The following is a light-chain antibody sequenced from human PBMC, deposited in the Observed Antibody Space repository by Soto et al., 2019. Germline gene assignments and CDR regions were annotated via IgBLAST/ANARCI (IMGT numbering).Light chain of an antibody. Sequence: DIQLTQSRSFLSASVGDRVTITCRASQGISLYLAWYQQKPGKAPKLLIHTASTLQSGVPSRFSGSGSGTEFTLTIRSLQAEDFASYYCQQRHSYPITFGQGTRLEIK. CDR2: TAS. J-gene: IGKJ5*01. V-gene: IGKV1-9*01. CDR3: QQRHSYPIT. CDR1: QGISLY.